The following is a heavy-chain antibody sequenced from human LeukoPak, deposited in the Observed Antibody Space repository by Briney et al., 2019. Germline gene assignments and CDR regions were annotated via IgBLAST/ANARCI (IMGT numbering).Heavy chain of an antibody. CDR1: GFTFSSYA. Sequence: GGSLRLSCAASGFTFSSYAMSWVRQAPGKGLEWVSAISGGGGSTYYADSVKGRFTISRDNSKNTLYLQMNSLRDEDTAVYYCAKSDCASDGCKLLNYWGQGTLVTVSS. D-gene: IGHD1-26*01. CDR2: ISGGGGST. J-gene: IGHJ4*02. CDR3: AKSDCASDGCKLLNY. V-gene: IGHV3-23*01.